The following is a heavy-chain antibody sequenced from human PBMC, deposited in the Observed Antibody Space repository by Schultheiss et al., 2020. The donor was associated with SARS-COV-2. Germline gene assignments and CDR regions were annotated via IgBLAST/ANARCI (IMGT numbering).Heavy chain of an antibody. D-gene: IGHD4-23*01. J-gene: IGHJ6*02. CDR1: GFSLSTSGVG. Sequence: SGPTLVKPTQTLTLTCTFSGFSLSTSGVGVGWIRQPPGKALEWLALIDWDDDKYYSTSLKTRLTISKDTSKNQVVLTMTNMDPVDTATYYCARMPVVTAWYYYYYYGMDVWGQGTTVTVSS. CDR3: ARMPVVTAWYYYYYYGMDV. CDR2: IDWDDDK. V-gene: IGHV2-70*01.